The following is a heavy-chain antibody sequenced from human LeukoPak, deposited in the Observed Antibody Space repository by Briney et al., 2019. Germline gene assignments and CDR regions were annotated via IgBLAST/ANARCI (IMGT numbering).Heavy chain of an antibody. J-gene: IGHJ4*02. CDR1: GFTFNAHW. Sequence: QSGGSLRLSCAASGFTFNAHWMHWVRQTPEKGLVWVSRINTDGSVTYYADSVKGRFTISRDNSKNTLYVQMNSLRAEDTALYYCARGYYYDSGGYPIDYWGQGALVTVSS. CDR3: ARGYYYDSGGYPIDY. V-gene: IGHV3-74*01. CDR2: INTDGSVT. D-gene: IGHD3-22*01.